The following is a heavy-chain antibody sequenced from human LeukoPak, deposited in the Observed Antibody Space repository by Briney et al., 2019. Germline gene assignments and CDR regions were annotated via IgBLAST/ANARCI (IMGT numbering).Heavy chain of an antibody. D-gene: IGHD3-10*01. CDR1: GFTFDDYV. CDR2: ISWNSGSI. J-gene: IGHJ6*04. CDR3: ARGSSQYGSGRLDV. V-gene: IGHV3-9*01. Sequence: PGGSLRLSCAASGFTFDDYVMHWVRHAPGKGLEWVSGISWNSGSIGYADSVKGRFTISRDNAKNTLYLQMSSLRAEDTAVYYCARGSSQYGSGRLDVWGKGTTVTVSS.